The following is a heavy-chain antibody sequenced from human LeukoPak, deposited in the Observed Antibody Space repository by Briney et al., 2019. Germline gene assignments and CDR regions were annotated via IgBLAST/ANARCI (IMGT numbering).Heavy chain of an antibody. CDR1: GYTFSNYH. V-gene: IGHV1-18*01. CDR2: ISGLNGNT. J-gene: IGHJ4*02. Sequence: GASVKVSCKASGYTFSNYHISWVRQAPGQGLEWMGRISGLNGNTHDAQNLQGRVTMTTDTSTTTAYMELRSLRSDDTAMYYCARGLGYCSSTTCYGELPGDYWSQGTLVTVSS. CDR3: ARGLGYCSSTTCYGELPGDY. D-gene: IGHD2-2*01.